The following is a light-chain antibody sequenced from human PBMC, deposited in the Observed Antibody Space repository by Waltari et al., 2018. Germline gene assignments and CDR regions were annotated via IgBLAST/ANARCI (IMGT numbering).Light chain of an antibody. J-gene: IGKJ4*01. CDR1: QSVSNF. Sequence: IVLTQSPATLSLSPGESAPLSCRASQSVSNFLACYQQKPAQAPRLLIYHASNRATGIPARFSGRGSGTDFTLTISSLEPGDSAVYYCQQRANWPPLTFGGGTRVEI. CDR2: HAS. CDR3: QQRANWPPLT. V-gene: IGKV3-11*01.